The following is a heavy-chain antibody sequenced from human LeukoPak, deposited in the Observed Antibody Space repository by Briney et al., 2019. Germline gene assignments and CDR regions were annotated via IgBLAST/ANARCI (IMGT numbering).Heavy chain of an antibody. CDR2: IYSGGST. Sequence: GGSLRLSCGASGFTFSSYAMSWVRQAPGKGLEWVSVIYSGGSTYYADSVKGRFTISRDNSKNTLYLQMNSLRAEDTAVYYCARGSLGGAFDIWGQGTLVTVSS. CDR1: GFTFSSYA. J-gene: IGHJ3*02. V-gene: IGHV3-53*01. D-gene: IGHD3-16*01. CDR3: ARGSLGGAFDI.